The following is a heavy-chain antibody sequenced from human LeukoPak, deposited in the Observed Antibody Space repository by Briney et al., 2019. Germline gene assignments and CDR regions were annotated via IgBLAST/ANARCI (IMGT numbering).Heavy chain of an antibody. D-gene: IGHD3-22*01. CDR3: ARVVRYYYDSSGYYFLDY. J-gene: IGHJ4*02. V-gene: IGHV4-39*07. CDR1: GDSISSSSYY. CDR2: IYYSGST. Sequence: SETLSLTCTVSGDSISSSSYYWGWIRQPPGKGLGWIGSIYYSGSTYYNPSLKSRVTISVDTSKNQFSLKLSSVTAADTAVYYCARVVRYYYDSSGYYFLDYWGQGTLVTVSS.